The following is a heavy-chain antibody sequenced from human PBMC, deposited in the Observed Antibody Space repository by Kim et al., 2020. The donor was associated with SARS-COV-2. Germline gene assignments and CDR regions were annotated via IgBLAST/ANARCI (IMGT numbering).Heavy chain of an antibody. D-gene: IGHD3-22*01. V-gene: IGHV4-59*13. CDR3: ARDWPNNYYDSSGAVGFDP. CDR1: GGSISSYY. CDR2: IYYSGST. Sequence: SETLSLTCTVSGGSISSYYWSWIRQPPGKGLEWIGYIYYSGSTNYNPSPKSRVTISVDTSKNQFSLKLSSVTAADTAVYYCARDWPNNYYDSSGAVGFDPWGQGTLVTVSS. J-gene: IGHJ5*02.